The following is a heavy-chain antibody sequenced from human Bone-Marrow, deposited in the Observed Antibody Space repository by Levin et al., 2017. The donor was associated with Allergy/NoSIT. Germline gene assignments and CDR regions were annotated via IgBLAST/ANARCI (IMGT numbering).Heavy chain of an antibody. Sequence: SQTLSLTCAVYGGSFSGYYWSWIRQPPGKGLEWIGEINHSGSTNYNPSLKSRVTISVDTSKNQFSLKLSSVTAADTAVYYCARERLLTRISHMPHIIAAAGNGNWFDPWGQGTLVTVSS. CDR1: GGSFSGYY. D-gene: IGHD6-13*01. CDR2: INHSGST. CDR3: ARERLLTRISHMPHIIAAAGNGNWFDP. V-gene: IGHV4-34*01. J-gene: IGHJ5*02.